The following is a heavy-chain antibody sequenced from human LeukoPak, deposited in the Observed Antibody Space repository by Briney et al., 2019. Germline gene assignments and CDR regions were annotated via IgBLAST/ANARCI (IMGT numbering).Heavy chain of an antibody. J-gene: IGHJ3*02. D-gene: IGHD6-19*01. Sequence: TLSLTCTVSGGSISSGSYYWSWIRQPAGKGLEWIGRIYTSGSTNYNPSLKSRVTISVDTSKNQFSLKLSSVTAADTAVYYCARGYSSGWYQDAFDIWGQGTMVTVSS. CDR1: GGSISSGSYY. V-gene: IGHV4-61*02. CDR2: IYTSGST. CDR3: ARGYSSGWYQDAFDI.